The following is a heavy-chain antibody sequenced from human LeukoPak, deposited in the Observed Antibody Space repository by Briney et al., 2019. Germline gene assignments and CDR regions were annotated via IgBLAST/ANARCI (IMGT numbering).Heavy chain of an antibody. D-gene: IGHD2-8*01. CDR3: TRTVLDCWKVVCYNY. CDR2: ISPYNGNT. V-gene: IGHV1-18*01. Sequence: ASVKVSCKASGYTFTNYGISWVRQAPGQGREWLAWISPYNGNTYSAQTFQGRVTVTADTSTSTAFMELRSLKSDDTAVYYCTRTVLDCWKVVCYNYWGQGTLVTVSS. CDR1: GYTFTNYG. J-gene: IGHJ4*02.